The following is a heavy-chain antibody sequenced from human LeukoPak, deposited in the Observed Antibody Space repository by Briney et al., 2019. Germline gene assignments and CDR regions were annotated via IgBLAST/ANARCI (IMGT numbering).Heavy chain of an antibody. J-gene: IGHJ4*02. D-gene: IGHD5-18*01. CDR2: INSDGSST. V-gene: IGHV3-74*01. Sequence: PGGSLRLSCAASGFTFSSYWMHWVRQAPGKGLVWVSRINSDGSSTSYADSVKGRFTISRDNAKNTLYLQMSSLRAEDTAVYYCARATRYSYPRVDYWGQGTLVTVSS. CDR3: ARATRYSYPRVDY. CDR1: GFTFSSYW.